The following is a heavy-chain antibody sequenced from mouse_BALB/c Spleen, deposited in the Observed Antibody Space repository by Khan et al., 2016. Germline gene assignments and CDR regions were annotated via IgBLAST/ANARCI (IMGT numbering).Heavy chain of an antibody. CDR2: ISYSGST. V-gene: IGHV3-2*02. CDR3: ARSRTTRYFDY. CDR1: GYSITSDYA. Sequence: QLEESGPGLVKPSQSLSLTCTVSGYSITSDYAWNWIRQFPGNKLEWMGYISYSGSTSYNPSLKSRISITRDTSKNQFFLQLNSVTTEDTATYYCARSRTTRYFDYSGQGTTLTVSS. D-gene: IGHD1-1*01. J-gene: IGHJ2*01.